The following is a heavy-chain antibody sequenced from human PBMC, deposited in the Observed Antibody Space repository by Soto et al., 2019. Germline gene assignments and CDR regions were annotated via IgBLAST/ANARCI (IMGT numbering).Heavy chain of an antibody. Sequence: ITLKESGPTLVNPTQTLTLTCSFSGFSLSTRGVAVGWIRQPPGKALEWLTLIHWDDDKRFSPSLTCRLTITKDTSNNQVVLIMTDMYPVDTATYLCAHRLGKSPPDYWSQGPLVTVSS. CDR3: AHRLGKSPPDY. D-gene: IGHD6-6*01. V-gene: IGHV2-5*02. CDR1: GFSLSTRGVA. CDR2: IHWDDDK. J-gene: IGHJ4*02.